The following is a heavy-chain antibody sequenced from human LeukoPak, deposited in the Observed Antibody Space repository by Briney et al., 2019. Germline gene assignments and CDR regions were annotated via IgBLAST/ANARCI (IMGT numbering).Heavy chain of an antibody. D-gene: IGHD6-6*01. Sequence: SETLSLTCAVYGGSFSGYYWSWIRQPPGKGLEWIGEINHSGSTNYNPSLKSRVTISVDTSKNQFSLKLSSVTAADTAVYYCAREYSSSKESRSLFDYWGQGTLVTVSS. V-gene: IGHV4-34*01. CDR3: AREYSSSKESRSLFDY. J-gene: IGHJ4*02. CDR1: GGSFSGYY. CDR2: INHSGST.